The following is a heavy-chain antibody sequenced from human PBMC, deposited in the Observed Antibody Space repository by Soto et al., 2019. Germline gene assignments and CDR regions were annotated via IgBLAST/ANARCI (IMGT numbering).Heavy chain of an antibody. Sequence: GGSLRLSCAASGFTFSIYAMTWVRQAPGKGLEWVSTTGATGRTTYYADSVKGRFTVSRDNSKNTLDLQMSSLRAEDTAVYYCATVHNTSRSFDYWGQGTLVTV. CDR1: GFTFSIYA. J-gene: IGHJ4*02. CDR2: TGATGRTT. V-gene: IGHV3-23*01. CDR3: ATVHNTSRSFDY. D-gene: IGHD1-20*01.